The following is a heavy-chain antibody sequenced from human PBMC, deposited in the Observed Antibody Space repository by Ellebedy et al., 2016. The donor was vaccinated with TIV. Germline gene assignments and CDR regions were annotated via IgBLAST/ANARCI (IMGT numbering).Heavy chain of an antibody. V-gene: IGHV4-30-2*01. J-gene: IGHJ4*02. D-gene: IGHD4-23*01. CDR2: IYHSGST. CDR3: ARGPTVVTLRASYYFDY. Sequence: SETLSLTCAVSGGSISSGGYSWSWIRQPPGKGLEWIGYIYHSGSTYYNPSLKSRVTISVDRSKNQFSLKLSSVTAADTAVYYCARGPTVVTLRASYYFDYWGQGTLVTVSS. CDR1: GGSISSGGYS.